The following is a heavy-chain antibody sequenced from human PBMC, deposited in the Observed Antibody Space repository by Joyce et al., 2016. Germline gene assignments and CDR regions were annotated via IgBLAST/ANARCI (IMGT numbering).Heavy chain of an antibody. CDR3: ARDRPLVGATQFDY. CDR2: IIPILGIA. Sequence: QVQLVQSGAEVKKPGYSVKVSCKTSGGTFSSDSIAWVRQAPGQGLEWMGRIIPILGIADYAQKFQGRVTITADKSTSTGYMELSSLRSEDTAVYYCARDRPLVGATQFDYWGQGTLVTVSS. J-gene: IGHJ4*02. V-gene: IGHV1-69*08. CDR1: GGTFSSDS. D-gene: IGHD1-26*01.